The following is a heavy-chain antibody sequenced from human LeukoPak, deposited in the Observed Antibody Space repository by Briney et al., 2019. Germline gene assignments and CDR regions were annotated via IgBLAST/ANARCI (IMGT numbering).Heavy chain of an antibody. CDR1: GFTFSSYA. D-gene: IGHD3-3*01. J-gene: IGHJ4*02. CDR2: ISYDGSNE. V-gene: IGHV3-30-3*01. Sequence: PGRSLRLSCAASGFTFSSYAMHWVRQAPGKGLEWVAVISYDGSNEYYADSVKGRFTISRDNSKNTLYRQMNSLRAEDTAVYYCAREIAFWSGYYSDYWGQGTLVTVSS. CDR3: AREIAFWSGYYSDY.